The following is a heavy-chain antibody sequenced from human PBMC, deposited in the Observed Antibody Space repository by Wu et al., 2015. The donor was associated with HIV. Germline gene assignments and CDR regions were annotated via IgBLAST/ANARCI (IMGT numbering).Heavy chain of an antibody. Sequence: QVQLVQSGAEVKKPGSSVKVSCKASGGTFSSYAISWVRQAPGQGLEWMGGIIPIFGTANYAQKFQGRVTITADESTSTAYMELSSLRSEDTAVYYCARDLGYCSSTSCYGHWYFDLWGRGTLVTVSS. CDR3: ARDLGYCSSTSCYGHWYFDL. D-gene: IGHD2-2*01. CDR2: IIPIFGTA. J-gene: IGHJ2*01. CDR1: GGTFSSYA. V-gene: IGHV1-69*01.